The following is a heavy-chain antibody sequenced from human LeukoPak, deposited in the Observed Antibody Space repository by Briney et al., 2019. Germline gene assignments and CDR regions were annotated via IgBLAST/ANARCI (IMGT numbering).Heavy chain of an antibody. J-gene: IGHJ4*02. CDR1: GLTFSSYS. D-gene: IGHD2-8*02. Sequence: GGSLRLSCAASGLTFSSYSMNWVRQAPGKGLEWVSYIRSSSSTIYYADSVKGRFTISRDNAQNSLYLQMNSLRAEDTAVYYCARSSRLLDFDYWGQGTLVTVSS. V-gene: IGHV3-48*01. CDR2: IRSSSSTI. CDR3: ARSSRLLDFDY.